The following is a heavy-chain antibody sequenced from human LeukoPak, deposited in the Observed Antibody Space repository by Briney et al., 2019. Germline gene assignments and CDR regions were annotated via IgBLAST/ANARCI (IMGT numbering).Heavy chain of an antibody. D-gene: IGHD3-22*01. CDR2: IYYSGST. Sequence: KPSETLSLTCSVSGVSLSGYFWSWIRQPPGKGLEWIGYIYYSGSTNYNPSLRSRVTISVDTSKNQFSPKLSSVTAAYTAVYYCARLGHYYDGSGPANYWGQGTLVTVSS. CDR1: GVSLSGYF. CDR3: ARLGHYYDGSGPANY. J-gene: IGHJ4*02. V-gene: IGHV4-59*01.